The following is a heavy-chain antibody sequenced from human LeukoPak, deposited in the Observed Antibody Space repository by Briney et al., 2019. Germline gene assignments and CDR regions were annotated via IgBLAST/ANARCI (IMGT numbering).Heavy chain of an antibody. J-gene: IGHJ6*03. CDR2: ITAYNGNT. CDR1: GYIFTSYG. CDR3: ARLFGELFLPSDYFFYMDV. D-gene: IGHD3-10*02. V-gene: IGHV1-18*01. Sequence: ASVKVSCKASGYIFTSYGINWVRQAPGQGLEWMGWITAYNGNTNYAQKLQGRVTMTADTSTTTAYMELRSLKSDDTAVYYCARLFGELFLPSDYFFYMDVWGKGTTVTVSS.